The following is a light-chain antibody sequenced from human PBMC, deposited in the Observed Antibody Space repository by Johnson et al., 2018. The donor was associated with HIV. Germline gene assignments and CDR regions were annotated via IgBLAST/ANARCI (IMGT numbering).Light chain of an antibody. CDR3: GTWDTSPSGGGV. J-gene: IGLJ1*01. CDR1: SSDMGNYA. V-gene: IGLV1-51*02. CDR2: KDN. Sequence: QSVLTQPPSVSAAPGQKVTISCSGSSSDMGNYAVSWYQQLPGTAPKLLIYKDNERPSGIPDRFSCSKSGPLATLDITGLQTGDEADYYCGTWDTSPSGGGVFGTGTKVTVL.